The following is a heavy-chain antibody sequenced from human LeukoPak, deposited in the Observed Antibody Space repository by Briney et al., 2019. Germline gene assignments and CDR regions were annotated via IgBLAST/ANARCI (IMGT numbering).Heavy chain of an antibody. CDR3: ARSNGGSDWYWGDAFDI. J-gene: IGHJ3*02. Sequence: GGSLRLSCAASGFTFSSYAMHWVRQAPGKGLEWVAVISYDGSNKYYADSVKGRFTISRDNSKNTLYLQMNSLRAEDTAVYYCARSNGGSDWYWGDAFDIWGQGTMVTVSS. V-gene: IGHV3-30*04. D-gene: IGHD6-19*01. CDR2: ISYDGSNK. CDR1: GFTFSSYA.